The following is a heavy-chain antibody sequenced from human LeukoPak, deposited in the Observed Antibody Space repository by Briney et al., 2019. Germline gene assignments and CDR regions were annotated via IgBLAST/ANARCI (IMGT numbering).Heavy chain of an antibody. CDR1: GGTFSSYA. CDR3: AQGRGYSYGPFGY. V-gene: IGHV1-69*05. CDR2: IIPIFGTA. D-gene: IGHD5-18*01. Sequence: ASVKVSCKASGGTFSSYAISWARQAPGQGLEWMGGIIPIFGTANYAQKFQGRVTITTDESTSTAYMELSSLRSEDTAVYYCAQGRGYSYGPFGYWGQGTLVTVSS. J-gene: IGHJ4*02.